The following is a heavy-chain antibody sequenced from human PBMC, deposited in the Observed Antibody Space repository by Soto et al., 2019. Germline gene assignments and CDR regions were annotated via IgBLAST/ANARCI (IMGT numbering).Heavy chain of an antibody. CDR1: GYTFTSYG. V-gene: IGHV1-18*01. CDR3: ARDFIWTYYDSSGYHVLDY. Sequence: ASVKVSCKASGYTFTSYGISWVRQAPGQGLEWMGWISAYNGNTNYAQKLQGRVTMTTDTSTSTAYMELRSLRSDDTAVYYCARDFIWTYYDSSGYHVLDYWGQGTLVTVSS. D-gene: IGHD3-22*01. J-gene: IGHJ4*02. CDR2: ISAYNGNT.